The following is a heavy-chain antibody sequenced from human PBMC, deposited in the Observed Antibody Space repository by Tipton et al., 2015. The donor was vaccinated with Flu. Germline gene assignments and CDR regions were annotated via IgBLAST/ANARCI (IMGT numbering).Heavy chain of an antibody. D-gene: IGHD2-2*01. V-gene: IGHV4-59*12. CDR3: ARDPSLGMPDYFDS. CDR1: GGFFTSYY. CDR2: IYNSQYT. J-gene: IGHJ4*02. Sequence: TLSLTCTVSGGFFTSYYWNWIRQPPGKGLEWIGYIYNSQYTKYNPSLKSRVTISVDTSKKQFSLQLRSVTAADTAVYYCARDPSLGMPDYFDSWGQGTLVTASS.